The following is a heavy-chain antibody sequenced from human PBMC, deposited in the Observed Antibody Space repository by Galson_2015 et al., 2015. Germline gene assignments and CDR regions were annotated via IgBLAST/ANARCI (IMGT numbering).Heavy chain of an antibody. D-gene: IGHD1-1*01. V-gene: IGHV6-1*01. CDR2: TYYRSKWFN. CDR3: ARGNNDESPHFDS. Sequence: CAISGDSVSRNGPVWNWIRQSPSRGLEWLGRTYYRSKWFNEYALSVNVKSRITINPDTSKNHFSLQLNSVTPEDTAVYYCARGNNDESPHFDSWGQGTLVTVSS. J-gene: IGHJ4*02. CDR1: GDSVSRNGPV.